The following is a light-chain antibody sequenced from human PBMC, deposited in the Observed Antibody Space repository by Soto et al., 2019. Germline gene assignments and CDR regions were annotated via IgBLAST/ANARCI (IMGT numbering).Light chain of an antibody. CDR2: DVS. J-gene: IGKJ1*01. V-gene: IGKV1-39*01. CDR1: QTISTY. CDR3: QQYGSSPPWT. Sequence: DIQMTQSPSSLSASVGARVPISCRASQTISTYLHWYQHNPGRAPRLLISDVSTLQSGVPGRFRGSGSETDFTLTISRLEPEDFAVYYCQQYGSSPPWTFGQGTKVDIK.